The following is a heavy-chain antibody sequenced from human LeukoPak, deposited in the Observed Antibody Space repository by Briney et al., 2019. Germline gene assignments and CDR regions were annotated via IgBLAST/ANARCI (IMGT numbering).Heavy chain of an antibody. Sequence: SVKVSCKASGGTFSSYAISWVRQAPGQGLEWMGGIIPIFGTANYAQKFQGRVTITADKSTSTAYMELNSLRSEDTAVYYCARDGPPLRYFDWLLPGGMDVWGKGTTVTVSS. CDR3: ARDGPPLRYFDWLLPGGMDV. J-gene: IGHJ6*04. V-gene: IGHV1-69*06. D-gene: IGHD3-9*01. CDR1: GGTFSSYA. CDR2: IIPIFGTA.